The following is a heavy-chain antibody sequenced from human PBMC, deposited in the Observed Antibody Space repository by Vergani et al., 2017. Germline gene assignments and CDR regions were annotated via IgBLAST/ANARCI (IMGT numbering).Heavy chain of an antibody. J-gene: IGHJ6*02. V-gene: IGHV3-30*18. CDR1: GFTFSSYG. D-gene: IGHD2-8*01. CDR3: AKDGVAESYYYYYGMDV. Sequence: QVQLVESGGGVVQPGRSLRLSCAASGFTFSSYGMHWVRQAPGKGLEWVAVISYDGSNEYYADSVKGRFTISRDNSKNTLYLQMNSLRAEDTAVYYCAKDGVAESYYYYYGMDVWGQGTTVTVSS. CDR2: ISYDGSNE.